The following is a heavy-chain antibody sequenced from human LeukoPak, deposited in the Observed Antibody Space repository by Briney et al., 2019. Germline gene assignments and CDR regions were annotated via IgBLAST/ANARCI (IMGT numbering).Heavy chain of an antibody. CDR1: GFTFSSYS. D-gene: IGHD5-18*01. CDR2: ISSSSSYI. J-gene: IGHJ4*02. V-gene: IGHV3-21*01. CDR3: ARGEDTAMADY. Sequence: GGSLRLSCAASGFTFSSYSMNWVRQAPGKGLEWVSSISSSSSYIYYADSVKGRFTITRDNAKNSLYLQMNSLRAEDTAVYYCARGEDTAMADYWGQGTLVTVSS.